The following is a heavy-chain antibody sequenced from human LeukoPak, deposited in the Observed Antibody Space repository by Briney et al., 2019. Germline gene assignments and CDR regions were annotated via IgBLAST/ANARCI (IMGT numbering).Heavy chain of an antibody. CDR3: AKYFASGSYYKLPH. CDR2: ISGSGAYT. Sequence: AGGSLRLSCAASQFTFSDYWMSWVRQAPGKGLEWVSTISGSGAYTYYADSVKGRFTISRDNSKNTLYLQMNSLRAEDTAVYYCAKYFASGSYYKLPHWGQGTLVTVSS. D-gene: IGHD3-10*01. J-gene: IGHJ1*01. CDR1: QFTFSDYW. V-gene: IGHV3-23*01.